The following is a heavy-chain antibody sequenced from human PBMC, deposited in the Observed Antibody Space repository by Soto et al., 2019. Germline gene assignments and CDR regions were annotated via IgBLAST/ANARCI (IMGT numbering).Heavy chain of an antibody. J-gene: IGHJ4*02. D-gene: IGHD6-13*01. CDR1: GFSLSTSGMC. Sequence: GSGPTLVNPTQSLTLTCTCSGFSLSTSGMCVSWIRQPPGKALEWLALIDWDDDKYYRTSLKTRLTISKDTSKNQVVLTMTNMDPVDTATYYCARILCTAAADLVDYWGQGTLVTVSA. CDR2: IDWDDDK. V-gene: IGHV2-70*01. CDR3: ARILCTAAADLVDY.